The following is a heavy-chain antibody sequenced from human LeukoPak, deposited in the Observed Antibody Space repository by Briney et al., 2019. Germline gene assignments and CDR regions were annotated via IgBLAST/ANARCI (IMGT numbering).Heavy chain of an antibody. J-gene: IGHJ4*02. Sequence: TGGSLRLSCAASGFTFSSYSMNWVRQAPGKGLEWVSSISSSSSYIYYADSVKGRFTISRDNDKNSLYLQMNSLRAEDTAVYYCAGEGIAAAGIDYWGQGTLVTVSS. CDR2: ISSSSSYI. D-gene: IGHD6-13*01. CDR1: GFTFSSYS. V-gene: IGHV3-21*01. CDR3: AGEGIAAAGIDY.